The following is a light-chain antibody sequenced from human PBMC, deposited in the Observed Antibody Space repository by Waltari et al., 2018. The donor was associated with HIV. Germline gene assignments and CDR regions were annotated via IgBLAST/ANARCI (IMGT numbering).Light chain of an antibody. CDR3: QSTNFDTTWV. V-gene: IGLV3-25*03. CDR2: KDN. CDR1: SLPKRY. Sequence: SYDLTETLSVSVSPGQTDRINCSRGSLPKRYLFWYRQKAGQAPVLLIYKDNKRPSRIPKRNSGSESGTAVTLTISGFQSEYESDYFCQSTNFDTTWVFGGGTKFTVL. J-gene: IGLJ3*02.